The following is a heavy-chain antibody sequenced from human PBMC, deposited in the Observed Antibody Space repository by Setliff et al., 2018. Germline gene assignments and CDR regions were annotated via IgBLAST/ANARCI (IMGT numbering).Heavy chain of an antibody. CDR3: AIDYGPTGTPYH. CDR1: GYTFTGYY. J-gene: IGHJ4*02. V-gene: IGHV1-2*02. Sequence: ASVKVSCKASGYTFTGYYMHWVRQAPGQGLEWMGWINPNSGGTNYAQKFQGRVTMTRDTSISTAYMELSRLRSDDTAVYYCAIDYGPTGTPYHWGQGTPVTVSS. CDR2: INPNSGGT. D-gene: IGHD1-1*01.